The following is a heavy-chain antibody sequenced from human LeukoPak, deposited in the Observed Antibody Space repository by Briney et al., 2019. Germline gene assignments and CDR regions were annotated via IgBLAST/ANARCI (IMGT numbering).Heavy chain of an antibody. V-gene: IGHV3-74*01. J-gene: IGHJ5*02. CDR2: INSDGSST. CDR3: ARAAVRAYNGFDP. CDR1: GFTFSSYW. Sequence: GGSLRLSCAASGFTFSSYWMHWVRQAPGKGLVWVSRINSDGSSTSYADSVEGRFTISRDNAKNTLYLQMNSLRAEDTAVYYCARAAVRAYNGFDPWGQGTLVTVSS. D-gene: IGHD3-10*01.